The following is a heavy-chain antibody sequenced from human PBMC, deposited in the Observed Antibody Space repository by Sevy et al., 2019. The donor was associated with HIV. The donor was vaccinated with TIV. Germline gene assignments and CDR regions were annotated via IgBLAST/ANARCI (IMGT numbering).Heavy chain of an antibody. V-gene: IGHV1-69*13. CDR3: ARRAGVGDTYYYGMDV. J-gene: IGHJ6*02. D-gene: IGHD1-26*01. CDR1: GGTFSSYA. CDR2: IIPIFGTA. Sequence: ASVKVSCKASGGTFSSYAISWVRQAPGQGLEWMGGIIPIFGTANYAQKFQGRVTITADESTSTAYMELSSLRSEDTDVYYCARRAGVGDTYYYGMDVWGQGTTVTVSS.